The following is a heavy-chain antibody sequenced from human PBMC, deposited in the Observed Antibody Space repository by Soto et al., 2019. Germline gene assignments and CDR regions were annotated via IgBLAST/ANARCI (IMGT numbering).Heavy chain of an antibody. D-gene: IGHD2-15*01. V-gene: IGHV6-1*01. CDR2: TYYRSRWYS. Sequence: SQTLSLTCVVSGDTVSSNSVAWNWVRQSPSRGLEWLGRTYYRSRWYSDYAVSVRSRIDINADTSKNQVSLQLNSVTPEDTAVYYCARSEEDSDYYYYGMDVWGQWTTVTVSS. CDR3: ARSEEDSDYYYYGMDV. J-gene: IGHJ6*02. CDR1: GDTVSSNSVA.